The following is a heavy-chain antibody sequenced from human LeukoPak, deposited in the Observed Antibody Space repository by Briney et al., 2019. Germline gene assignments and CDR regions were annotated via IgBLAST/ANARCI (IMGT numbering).Heavy chain of an antibody. CDR1: GFTFSNYW. J-gene: IGHJ4*02. CDR3: TTKQWLAPPPDS. Sequence: TGGSLRLSCAASGFTFSNYWMLWVRQAPGKGLESVSRINTDGTVTTYADSVKGRFTVSIDNADNTMFLQMNSVRDEDTAVYYCTTKQWLAPPPDSWGQGTPVTVSS. CDR2: INTDGTVT. D-gene: IGHD6-19*01. V-gene: IGHV3-74*01.